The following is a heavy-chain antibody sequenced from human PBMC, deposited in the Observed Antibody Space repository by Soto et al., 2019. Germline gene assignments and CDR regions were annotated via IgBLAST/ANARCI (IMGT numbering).Heavy chain of an antibody. J-gene: IGHJ4*02. Sequence: PGGSLRLSCAASGFTFSSSIMHWVRQAPGKGLERVSAISDSGGSTYYADSVKGRFTISRDNSKNRLYLQMNSLRAEDTAVYYCAKPPDPDYLWGSYRYFSKWGQGTPVTVSS. CDR1: GFTFSSSI. V-gene: IGHV3-23*01. D-gene: IGHD3-16*02. CDR3: AKPPDPDYLWGSYRYFSK. CDR2: ISDSGGST.